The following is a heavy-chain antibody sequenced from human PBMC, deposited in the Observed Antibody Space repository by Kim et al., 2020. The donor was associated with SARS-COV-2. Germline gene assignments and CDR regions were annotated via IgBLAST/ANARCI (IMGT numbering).Heavy chain of an antibody. D-gene: IGHD5-12*01. CDR3: ASLPRYSGYDRVSSLDI. J-gene: IGHJ3*02. CDR1: GGTFSSYA. CDR2: IIPILVIA. Sequence: ASVKVSCKASGGTFSSYAISWVRQAPGQGLEWMGRIIPILVIANYAQKFQGRVTITADKSTSTAYMELSSLRSEDTAVYYCASLPRYSGYDRVSSLDIWGEGTMVTVSS. V-gene: IGHV1-69*04.